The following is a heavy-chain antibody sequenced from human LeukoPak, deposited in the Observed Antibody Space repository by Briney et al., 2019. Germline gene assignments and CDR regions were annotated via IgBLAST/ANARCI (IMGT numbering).Heavy chain of an antibody. CDR3: ARYSSGWYEGHFDY. CDR2: ISAYNGGT. J-gene: IGHJ4*02. V-gene: IGHV1-18*01. D-gene: IGHD6-19*01. Sequence: ASVKVSCKASGYTFTNYGISWVRQAPGQGLEWMGWISAYNGGTNYAQKLQGRVTMTTDTSTSTAYMELRSLRSDDTAVYYCARYSSGWYEGHFDYWGQGILVSVSA. CDR1: GYTFTNYG.